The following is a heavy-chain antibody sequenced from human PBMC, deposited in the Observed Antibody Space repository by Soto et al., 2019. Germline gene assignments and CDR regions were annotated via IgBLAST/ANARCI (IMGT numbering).Heavy chain of an antibody. CDR2: IYYSGST. CDR1: GGSISSGDYY. D-gene: IGHD6-13*01. V-gene: IGHV4-30-4*01. J-gene: IGHJ5*02. CDR3: ARVPRIAALRPHWFDP. Sequence: PSETLSLTCTVSGGSISSGDYYWSWIRQPPGKGLEWIGYIYYSGSTYYNPSLKSRVTISVDTSKNQLSLKLSSVTAADTAVYYCARVPRIAALRPHWFDPWGQGTLVTVSS.